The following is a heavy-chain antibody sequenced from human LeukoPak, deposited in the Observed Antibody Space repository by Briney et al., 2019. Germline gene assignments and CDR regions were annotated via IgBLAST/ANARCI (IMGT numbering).Heavy chain of an antibody. CDR2: IFYSGST. J-gene: IGHJ4*02. CDR1: GDSISSSNSY. Sequence: SETLSLTCTVSGDSISSSNSYWGWIRQPPGKGLEWIGYIFYSGSTNYNPSLKSRVTISVDRSTNHFSLKLRSVTAADTAVYYCARGAGSHAYAWGQGTLVTVSS. V-gene: IGHV4-61*05. D-gene: IGHD6-19*01. CDR3: ARGAGSHAYA.